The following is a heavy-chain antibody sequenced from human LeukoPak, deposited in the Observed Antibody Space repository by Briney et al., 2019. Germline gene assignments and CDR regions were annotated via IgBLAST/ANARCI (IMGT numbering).Heavy chain of an antibody. D-gene: IGHD1-14*01. CDR3: ARDLSELISSFDY. J-gene: IGHJ4*02. Sequence: ASVKVSCKASGYTFTSYDINWVRQATGQGLEWMGWMKPNSGNTGYAQKFQGRVTITRNTSISTAYMELSSLRSEDTAVYYCARDLSELISSFDYWGQGTLVTVSS. CDR1: GYTFTSYD. V-gene: IGHV1-8*01. CDR2: MKPNSGNT.